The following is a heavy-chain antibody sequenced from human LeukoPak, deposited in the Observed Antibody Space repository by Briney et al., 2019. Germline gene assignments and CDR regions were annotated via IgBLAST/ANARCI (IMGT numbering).Heavy chain of an antibody. D-gene: IGHD3-22*01. V-gene: IGHV4-59*01. J-gene: IGHJ3*02. CDR2: IYYSGST. Sequence: PSETLSLTCTVSGGSISSYYWSWIRQPPGKGLEWIGYIYYSGSTNYNPSLKSRVTISVDTSKNQFSLKLSSVTAADTAVYYCARERQYYYDSSGYPIWGQGTMVTVSS. CDR3: ARERQYYYDSSGYPI. CDR1: GGSISSYY.